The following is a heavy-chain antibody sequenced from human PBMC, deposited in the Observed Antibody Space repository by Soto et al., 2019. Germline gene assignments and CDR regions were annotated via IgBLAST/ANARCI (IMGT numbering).Heavy chain of an antibody. Sequence: GGSLRLSCAASGFTFSSYSMNWVRQAPGKGLEWVSYISSSSSTIYFADSVKGRFTISRDNAKNSLYLQMNSLRDEDTAVYYCARGADYDSSGIRLNWFDPWGQGTLVTVSS. D-gene: IGHD3-22*01. CDR1: GFTFSSYS. CDR2: ISSSSSTI. V-gene: IGHV3-48*02. J-gene: IGHJ5*02. CDR3: ARGADYDSSGIRLNWFDP.